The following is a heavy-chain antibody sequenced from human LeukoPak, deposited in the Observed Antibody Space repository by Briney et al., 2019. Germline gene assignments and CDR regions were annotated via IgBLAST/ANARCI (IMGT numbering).Heavy chain of an antibody. CDR1: GFILSSYW. CDR3: VRNSVSRSDY. CDR2: IKEGGSEK. D-gene: IGHD4-23*01. J-gene: IGHJ4*02. V-gene: IGHV3-7*05. Sequence: PGGSLRLSCAASGFILSSYWMSWVRQAPGKGLEWVASIKEGGSEKYYVDSVKGRFTISRDSAKNSLYLQMTGLRAEDTAVNYCVRNSVSRSDYWGEGTLVTVSS.